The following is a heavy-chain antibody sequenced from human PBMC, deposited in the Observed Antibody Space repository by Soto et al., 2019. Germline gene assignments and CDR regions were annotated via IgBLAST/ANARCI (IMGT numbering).Heavy chain of an antibody. J-gene: IGHJ3*02. D-gene: IGHD1-20*01. V-gene: IGHV3-7*01. CDR2: MNEDSNTK. CDR1: GFSFKTYW. CDR3: AAYNTSRHAAFDI. Sequence: GGSLSLSCEVSGFSFKTYWMSWVRQAPGKGLEWLGNMNEDSNTKYYVDSVRGRFTILGDSAAKSLFLKMTSLRADDTAVYFCAAYNTSRHAAFDIWGRGTLVTPSS.